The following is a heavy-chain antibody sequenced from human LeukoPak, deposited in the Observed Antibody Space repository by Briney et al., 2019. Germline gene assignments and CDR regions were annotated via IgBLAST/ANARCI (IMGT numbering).Heavy chain of an antibody. D-gene: IGHD5-12*01. Sequence: PGGPLSPSCPAPGSPFINNRMTWVGKAPGRGRKWVANIKQVGRAENSVDFVKGRFTISRDNAKNSLYLQMNSLRAEDTAVYYCARNGYSGYERRDRSGTYHYGMDVWGQGTTVTVSS. J-gene: IGHJ6*02. V-gene: IGHV3-7*03. CDR2: IKQVGRAE. CDR1: GSPFINNR. CDR3: ARNGYSGYERRDRSGTYHYGMDV.